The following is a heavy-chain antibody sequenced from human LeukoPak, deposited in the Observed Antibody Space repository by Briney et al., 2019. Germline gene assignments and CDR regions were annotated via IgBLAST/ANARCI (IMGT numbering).Heavy chain of an antibody. CDR1: GFTFSTYA. J-gene: IGHJ5*02. Sequence: PGGSLRLSCAASGFTFSTYAMSWVRQAPGKGLEWVSYISSSGSTIYYADSVKGRFTISRDNAKNSLYLQLNSLRVEDTAMYYCSRVRTYSNSWYDFDPWGQGTLVSVSS. CDR2: ISSSGSTI. CDR3: SRVRTYSNSWYDFDP. D-gene: IGHD2/OR15-2a*01. V-gene: IGHV3-48*04.